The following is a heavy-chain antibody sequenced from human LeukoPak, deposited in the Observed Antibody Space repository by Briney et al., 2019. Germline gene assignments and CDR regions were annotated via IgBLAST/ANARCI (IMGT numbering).Heavy chain of an antibody. V-gene: IGHV4-59*01. CDR1: GGSISSYY. J-gene: IGHJ3*02. Sequence: SETLSLTCTVSGGSISSYYWSWIRQPPGKGLEWIGYIYYSGSTNYNPSLKSRVTISADTSKSQFSLKLSSVTAADTAVYYCARDGLNDAFDIWGQGTMVTVSS. CDR2: IYYSGST. CDR3: ARDGLNDAFDI.